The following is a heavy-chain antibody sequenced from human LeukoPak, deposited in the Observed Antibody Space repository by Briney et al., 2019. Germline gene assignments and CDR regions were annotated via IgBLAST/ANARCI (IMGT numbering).Heavy chain of an antibody. J-gene: IGHJ4*02. Sequence: GSSVKVSCKASGGTFSSYAISWVRQAPGQGLEWMGGIIPIFGTANYAQKFQGRVTITADESTSTAYMELSSLRSEDTAVYYCARGPYYYDSSGYLHFDYWGQGTLVTVSS. CDR1: GGTFSSYA. V-gene: IGHV1-69*01. D-gene: IGHD3-22*01. CDR2: IIPIFGTA. CDR3: ARGPYYYDSSGYLHFDY.